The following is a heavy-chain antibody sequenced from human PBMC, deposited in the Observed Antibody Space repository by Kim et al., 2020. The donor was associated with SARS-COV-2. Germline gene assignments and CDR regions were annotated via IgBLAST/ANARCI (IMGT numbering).Heavy chain of an antibody. V-gene: IGHV3-33*06. J-gene: IGHJ4*02. D-gene: IGHD3-10*01. CDR3: AKDLGFGELFGY. Sequence: GGSLRLSCAASGFTFSSYGMHWVRQAPGKGLEWVAVIWYDGSNKYYADSVKGRFTISRDNSKNTLYLQMNSLRAEDTAVYYCAKDLGFGELFGYWGQGTLVTVSS. CDR1: GFTFSSYG. CDR2: IWYDGSNK.